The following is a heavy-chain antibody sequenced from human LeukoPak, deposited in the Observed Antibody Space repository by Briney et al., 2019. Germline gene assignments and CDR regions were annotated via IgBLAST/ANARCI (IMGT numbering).Heavy chain of an antibody. V-gene: IGHV1-18*01. CDR1: GGTFSSYG. Sequence: ASVKVSCKASGGTFSSYGISWVRQAPGQGLEWMGWISAYNGNTNYAQKLQGRVTMTTDTSTSTAYMELRSLRSDDTAVYYCARNDYGDPPADWWGQGTLVTVSS. D-gene: IGHD4-17*01. J-gene: IGHJ4*02. CDR3: ARNDYGDPPADW. CDR2: ISAYNGNT.